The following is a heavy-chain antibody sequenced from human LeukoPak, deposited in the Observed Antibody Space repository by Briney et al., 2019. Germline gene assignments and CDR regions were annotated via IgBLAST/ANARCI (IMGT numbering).Heavy chain of an antibody. CDR3: ARAKLRFLEWLSYNWFDP. D-gene: IGHD3-3*01. J-gene: IGHJ5*02. CDR1: GGSISSGDYY. Sequence: SSQTLSLTCTVSGGSISSGDYYWSWIRQPPGKGPEWIGYIYYSGSTYYNPSLKSRVTISVDTSKNQFSLKLSSVTAADTAVYYCARAKLRFLEWLSYNWFDPWGQGTLVTVSS. V-gene: IGHV4-30-4*08. CDR2: IYYSGST.